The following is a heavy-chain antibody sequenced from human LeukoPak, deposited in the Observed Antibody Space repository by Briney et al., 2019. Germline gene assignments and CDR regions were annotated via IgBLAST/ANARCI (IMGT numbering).Heavy chain of an antibody. J-gene: IGHJ4*02. Sequence: SETLSLTCAVYGGSFSGYYWSWIRQPPGKGLEWIGEINHSGSTNYNPSLKSRVTISVDTSKNQFSLKLSSVTAADTAVYYCARGGRQWLVRALDYWGQGTLVTVSS. CDR1: GGSFSGYY. CDR3: ARGGRQWLVRALDY. V-gene: IGHV4-34*01. D-gene: IGHD6-19*01. CDR2: INHSGST.